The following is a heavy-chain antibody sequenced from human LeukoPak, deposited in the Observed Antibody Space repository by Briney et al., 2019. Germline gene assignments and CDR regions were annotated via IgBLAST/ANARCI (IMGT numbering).Heavy chain of an antibody. CDR3: ARYSSSWYHAPFDP. CDR2: IYYSGST. CDR1: GGSISSYY. J-gene: IGHJ5*02. D-gene: IGHD6-13*01. V-gene: IGHV4-59*01. Sequence: SETLSLTCTVSGGSISSYYWSWFRQPPGKGLEWIGYIYYSGSTNYNPSLKSRVTISVDTSKNQFSLKLSSVTAADTAVYYCARYSSSWYHAPFDPWGQGTLVTVSS.